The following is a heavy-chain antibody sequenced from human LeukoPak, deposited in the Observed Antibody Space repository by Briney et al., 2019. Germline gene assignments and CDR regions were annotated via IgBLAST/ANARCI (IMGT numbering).Heavy chain of an antibody. V-gene: IGHV3-7*01. D-gene: IGHD3-10*01. CDR3: ARESWFGIYGMDV. J-gene: IGHJ6*02. CDR2: IKQDGSEK. Sequence: TGGSLRLSCAASGFTFSSYGMHWVRQAPGKGLEWVANIKQDGSEKYYVDSVKGRFTISRDNAKNSLYLQMNSLRAEDTAVYYCARESWFGIYGMDVWGQGTTVTVSS. CDR1: GFTFSSYG.